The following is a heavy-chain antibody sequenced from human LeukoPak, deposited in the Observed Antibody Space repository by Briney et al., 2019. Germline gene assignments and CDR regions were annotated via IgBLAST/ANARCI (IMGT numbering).Heavy chain of an antibody. D-gene: IGHD3-10*01. Sequence: GASVKVSCKASGYTFTGYYIHWVRQAPGQGLEWMGWINPNSGGTNYAQKFQGRVTMTRDTSISTAYMELSRLRSDDTAVYYCARSRRGSGSTVGYWGQGTLVTVSS. CDR1: GYTFTGYY. J-gene: IGHJ4*02. CDR2: INPNSGGT. CDR3: ARSRRGSGSTVGY. V-gene: IGHV1-2*02.